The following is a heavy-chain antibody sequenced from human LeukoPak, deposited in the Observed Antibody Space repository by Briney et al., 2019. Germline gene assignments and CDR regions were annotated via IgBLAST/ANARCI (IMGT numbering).Heavy chain of an antibody. CDR1: GFTVSSNY. CDR2: IYSGGST. CDR3: ARAKAVRRDGYNSRYDY. D-gene: IGHD5-12*01. V-gene: IGHV3-53*04. Sequence: GGSLRLSCAASGFTVSSNYMSWVRQAPGKGLEWVSVIYSGGSTYYADSMKGRFTISRHNSKNTLYLQMNSLRAEDTAVYYCARAKAVRRDGYNSRYDYWGQGTLVTVSS. J-gene: IGHJ4*02.